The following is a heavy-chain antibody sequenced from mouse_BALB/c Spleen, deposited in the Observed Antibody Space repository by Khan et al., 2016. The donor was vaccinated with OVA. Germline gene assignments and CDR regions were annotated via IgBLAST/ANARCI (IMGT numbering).Heavy chain of an antibody. V-gene: IGHV1S81*02. CDR1: GYTFTSFY. J-gene: IGHJ3*01. Sequence: QVQLQQPGAELVKPGASVKISCKASGYTFTSFYMYWVKQRPGQGLEWLGGINPSNGDTHFSEKFTSKATLTVDKSSTTADMQFSSLTSEDSAVYYCARSGYGNPFAYWGQGTLVTVSA. D-gene: IGHD2-1*01. CDR3: ARSGYGNPFAY. CDR2: INPSNGDT.